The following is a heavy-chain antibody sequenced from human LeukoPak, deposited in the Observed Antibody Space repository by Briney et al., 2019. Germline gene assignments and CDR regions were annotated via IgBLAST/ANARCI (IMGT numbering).Heavy chain of an antibody. V-gene: IGHV4-4*07. D-gene: IGHD4-17*01. Sequence: PSETLSLTCTVSGGSISSYYWSWIRQPAGKGLEWIGRIYTSGSTNYNPSLKSRVTMSVDTSKNQFSLRLTSVTAADTAVYYCARETDYGPSHFDFWGQGTLVTVSS. CDR3: ARETDYGPSHFDF. CDR1: GGSISSYY. J-gene: IGHJ4*02. CDR2: IYTSGST.